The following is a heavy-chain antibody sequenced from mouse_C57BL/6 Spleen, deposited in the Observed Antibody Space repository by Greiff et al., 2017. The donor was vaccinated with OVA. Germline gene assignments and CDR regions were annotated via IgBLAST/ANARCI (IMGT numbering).Heavy chain of an antibody. CDR1: GYAFSSYW. D-gene: IGHD2-4*01. J-gene: IGHJ4*01. CDR2: IYPGDGDT. CDR3: ASPGGYYDYNYAMDY. V-gene: IGHV1-80*01. Sequence: QVQLKQSGAELVKPGASVKISCKASGYAFSSYWMNWVKQRPGKGLEWIGQIYPGDGDTNYNGKFKGKATLTADKSSSTAYMQLSSLTSEDSAVYFCASPGGYYDYNYAMDYWGQGTSVTVSS.